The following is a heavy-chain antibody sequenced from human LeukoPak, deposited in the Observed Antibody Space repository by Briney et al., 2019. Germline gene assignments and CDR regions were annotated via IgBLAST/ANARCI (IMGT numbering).Heavy chain of an antibody. CDR2: ISTTGRTI. V-gene: IGHV3-48*03. CDR3: ARDPTTGDIDY. D-gene: IGHD7-27*01. Sequence: PGGSLRLSCAASGFXFSSYEINWVRQAPGKGLEWVSFISTTGRTIYYADSVKGRFTISRDNAKDSLFLQMNSLRAEDTAVYYCARDPTTGDIDYWGQGTLVTVSS. CDR1: GFXFSSYE. J-gene: IGHJ4*02.